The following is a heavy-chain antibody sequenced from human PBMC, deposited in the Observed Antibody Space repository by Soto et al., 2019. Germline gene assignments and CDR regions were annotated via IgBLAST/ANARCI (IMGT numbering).Heavy chain of an antibody. D-gene: IGHD2-2*01. Sequence: PGGSLRLSCAASAFSFSTSWMHWVRQAPGEGLVWVSRINPDGRTINYADSVKGRFTISRDNAKNTLYLQMNILRVEDTAVYFCAPAGDYRFDNRGLGTLVTVSS. J-gene: IGHJ4*02. CDR1: AFSFSTSW. CDR2: INPDGRTI. V-gene: IGHV3-74*01. CDR3: APAGDYRFDN.